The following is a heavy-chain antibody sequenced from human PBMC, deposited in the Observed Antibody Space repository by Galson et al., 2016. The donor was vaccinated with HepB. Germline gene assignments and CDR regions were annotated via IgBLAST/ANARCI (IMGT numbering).Heavy chain of an antibody. CDR3: VRSSSFNWNYDYYFDY. J-gene: IGHJ4*02. CDR2: IWYDGITK. CDR1: GFTFSSYG. V-gene: IGHV3-33*01. Sequence: SLRLSCAASGFTFSSYGIHWVRQAPGQGLEWVAVIWYDGITKYYSDSVKGRFTISRDNSKNTLYLQMNSLRVEDTAVYYCVRSSSFNWNYDYYFDYWGQGTLVTVSS. D-gene: IGHD1-7*01.